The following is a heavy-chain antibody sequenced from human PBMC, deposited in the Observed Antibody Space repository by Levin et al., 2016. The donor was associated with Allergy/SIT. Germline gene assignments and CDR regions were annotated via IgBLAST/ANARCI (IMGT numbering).Heavy chain of an antibody. V-gene: IGHV3-7*03. CDR3: ARDTNQYDTAMVTYYYYYGMDV. J-gene: IGHJ6*02. CDR2: IKQDGSEK. D-gene: IGHD5-18*01. Sequence: WIRQPPGKGLEWVANIKQDGSEKYYVDSVKGRFTISRDNAKNSLYLQMNSLRAEDTAVYYCARDTNQYDTAMVTYYYYYGMDVWGQGTTVTVSS.